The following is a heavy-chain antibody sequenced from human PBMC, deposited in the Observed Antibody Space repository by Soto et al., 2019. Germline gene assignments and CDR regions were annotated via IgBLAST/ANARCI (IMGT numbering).Heavy chain of an antibody. V-gene: IGHV1-69*06. J-gene: IGHJ6*02. D-gene: IGHD2-15*01. CDR1: RVRIESFA. CDR2: IIPIFGTA. CDR3: ARGGTDIVVVVSATPVQEKEYYYSVMAV. Sequence: VSWEAFRVRIESFASRWVRHAQRKGLEWIGGIIPIFGTANYAQKFQGRVTITADKSTSTAYMELSSLRSEDTAVYYCARGGTDIVVVVSATPVQEKEYYYSVMAVLVQRPKVTVSS.